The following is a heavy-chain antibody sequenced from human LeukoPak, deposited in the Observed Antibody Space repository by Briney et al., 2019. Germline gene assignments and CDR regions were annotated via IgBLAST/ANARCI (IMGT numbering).Heavy chain of an antibody. Sequence: GRSLRLSCAASGFTFSSYGMHWVRQAPGKGLEWVAVIWYDGSNKYYADSVKGRFTISRDNSKNTLYLQMNSLRAEDTAVYYCARRCSSTSCYYGDYWGQGTLVTVSS. V-gene: IGHV3-33*01. CDR2: IWYDGSNK. CDR3: ARRCSSTSCYYGDY. CDR1: GFTFSSYG. D-gene: IGHD2-2*01. J-gene: IGHJ4*02.